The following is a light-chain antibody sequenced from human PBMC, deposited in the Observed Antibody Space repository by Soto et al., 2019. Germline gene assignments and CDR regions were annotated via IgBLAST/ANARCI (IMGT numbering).Light chain of an antibody. Sequence: QSVLTQPPSVSGAPGQRVTISCTGSSSNIGAGYGVHWYQQLPGTAPKLLIYGNSNRPSGVPDRFSGSKSGTSASLAITGLQAEDEADYYCQSCDISLSVVFGGGTKLTVL. CDR2: GNS. CDR1: SSNIGAGYG. J-gene: IGLJ2*01. V-gene: IGLV1-40*01. CDR3: QSCDISLSVV.